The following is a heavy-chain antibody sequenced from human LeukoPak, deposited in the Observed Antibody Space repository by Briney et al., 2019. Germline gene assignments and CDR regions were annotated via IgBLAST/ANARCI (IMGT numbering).Heavy chain of an antibody. D-gene: IGHD3-22*01. CDR3: ARAPSEFGGYYPEYFRH. CDR2: IKSDGKT. Sequence: GGSLRLSCAASGFSFSSYWMHWVRQAPGKGLVWVSRIKSDGKTNYADSVKGRFTISIDSGKNTVTLQMNSLRAEDTGVYYGARAPSEFGGYYPEYFRHWGQGTLVTVSS. CDR1: GFSFSSYW. J-gene: IGHJ1*01. V-gene: IGHV3-74*01.